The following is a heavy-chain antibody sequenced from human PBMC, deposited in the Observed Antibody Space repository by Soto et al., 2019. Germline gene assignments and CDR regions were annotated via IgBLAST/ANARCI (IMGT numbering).Heavy chain of an antibody. V-gene: IGHV3-23*01. CDR2: ISGSGGST. D-gene: IGHD5-12*01. CDR1: GFTFSSYA. CDR3: AKVWGGYDLLVYYGMDV. J-gene: IGHJ6*02. Sequence: GSLRLSCAAPGFTFSSYAMIWVRQAPGKGLEWVSAISGSGGSTYYADSVKGRFTISRDNSKNTLYLQMNSLRAEDTAVYYCAKVWGGYDLLVYYGMDVWGQGTTVTVSS.